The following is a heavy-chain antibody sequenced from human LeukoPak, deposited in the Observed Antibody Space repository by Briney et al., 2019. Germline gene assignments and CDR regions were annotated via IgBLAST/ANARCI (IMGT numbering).Heavy chain of an antibody. J-gene: IGHJ6*03. CDR1: GYTFTSYA. CDR2: INAGNGNT. V-gene: IGHV1-3*01. Sequence: ASVKVSCKASGYTFTSYAMHWVRQAPGQRREWMGWINAGNGNTKYSQKFQGRVTITRDTSASTAYMELSSLRSEDTAVYYCARVEVVPAASYYMDVWGKGTTVTVSS. CDR3: ARVEVVPAASYYMDV. D-gene: IGHD2-2*01.